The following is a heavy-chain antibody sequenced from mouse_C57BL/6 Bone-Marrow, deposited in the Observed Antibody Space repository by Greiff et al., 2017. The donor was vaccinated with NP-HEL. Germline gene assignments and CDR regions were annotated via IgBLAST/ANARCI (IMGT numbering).Heavy chain of an antibody. Sequence: VQLKESGTVLARPGASVKMSCKTSGYTFTSYWMHWVKQRPGQGLEWIGAIYPGNSDTSYNQKFKGKAKLTAGTSASTAYMELSSLTNEDSAVYYCTFAMDYWGQGTSVTVSS. CDR3: TFAMDY. CDR1: GYTFTSYW. J-gene: IGHJ4*01. V-gene: IGHV1-5*01. CDR2: IYPGNSDT.